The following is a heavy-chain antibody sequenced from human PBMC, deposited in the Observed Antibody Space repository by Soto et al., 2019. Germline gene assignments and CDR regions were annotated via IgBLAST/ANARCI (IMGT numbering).Heavy chain of an antibody. CDR3: ARDHAHYYDSSGYYYPYFDY. J-gene: IGHJ4*01. D-gene: IGHD3-22*01. Sequence: SETLSLTCTVSGGSVSSGSYYWSWIRQPPGKGLEWIGYIYYSGSTNYNPSLKSRVTISVDTSKNQFSLKLSSVTAADTAVYYCARDHAHYYDSSGYYYPYFDYWGHGTLVTVSS. CDR1: GGSVSSGSYY. CDR2: IYYSGST. V-gene: IGHV4-61*01.